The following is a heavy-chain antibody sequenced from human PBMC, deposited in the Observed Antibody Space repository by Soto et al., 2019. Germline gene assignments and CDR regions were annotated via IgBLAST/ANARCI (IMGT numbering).Heavy chain of an antibody. J-gene: IGHJ4*02. D-gene: IGHD1-26*01. CDR3: ARVAGATLADY. V-gene: IGHV3-48*02. Sequence: EVQLVESGGGLVQPGGSLILSCAASGFTFSSYSMNWVRQAPGKGLEWVSYISRSSSTIYYADSVKGRFTISRDNAKNSLYQQMNSLRDEDTAVYYCARVAGATLADYWGQGTLVTVSS. CDR1: GFTFSSYS. CDR2: ISRSSSTI.